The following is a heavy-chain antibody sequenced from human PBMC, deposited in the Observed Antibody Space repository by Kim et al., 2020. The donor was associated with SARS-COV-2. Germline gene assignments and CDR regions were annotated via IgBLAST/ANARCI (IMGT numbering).Heavy chain of an antibody. CDR3: AKDIKGSRGTSLPDY. CDR1: GFTFDDYT. Sequence: GGSLRLSCAASGFTFDDYTMHWVRQAPGKGLEWVSLIGWNGVKTYYADSVKGRFTISRDNTKHSLYLQMNSLRTEDTALYFCAKDIKGSRGTSLPDYWGQGTLVTVSS. D-gene: IGHD2-2*01. J-gene: IGHJ4*02. V-gene: IGHV3-43*01. CDR2: IGWNGVKT.